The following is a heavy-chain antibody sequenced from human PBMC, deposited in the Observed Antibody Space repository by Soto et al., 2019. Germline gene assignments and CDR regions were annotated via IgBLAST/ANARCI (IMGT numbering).Heavy chain of an antibody. Sequence: SETLSLTCAVYGGSFSGYYWSWIRQPPGKGLEWIGEINHSGSTNYNPSLKSRVTISVDTSKNQFSLKLSSVTAADTAVYYCARSLLGREFDYWGQGXLVTVYS. D-gene: IGHD1-26*01. CDR1: GGSFSGYY. V-gene: IGHV4-34*01. CDR2: INHSGST. J-gene: IGHJ4*02. CDR3: ARSLLGREFDY.